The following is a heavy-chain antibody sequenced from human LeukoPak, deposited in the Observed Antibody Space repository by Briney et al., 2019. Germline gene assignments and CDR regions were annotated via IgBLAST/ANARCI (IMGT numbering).Heavy chain of an antibody. CDR2: IYYSGST. Sequence: SETLSLTCTVSGGSISSSSYYWGWIRQPPGKGLEWIGSIYYSGSTYYNPSLKSRVTISVDTSKNQFSLKLSSVTAADTAVYYCASFAYQLLRGFDHWGQGTLVTVSS. J-gene: IGHJ4*02. V-gene: IGHV4-39*07. CDR3: ASFAYQLLRGFDH. D-gene: IGHD2-2*01. CDR1: GGSISSSSYY.